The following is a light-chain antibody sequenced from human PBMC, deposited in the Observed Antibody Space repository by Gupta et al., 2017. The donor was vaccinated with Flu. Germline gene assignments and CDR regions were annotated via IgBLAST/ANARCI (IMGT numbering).Light chain of an antibody. V-gene: IGKV2-28*01. Sequence: DIVMTQSPLSLAVTPGEPASISCRSSQSLLYSNGYNYVNWYLQKPGQSPQLLIHLASNRASGVPDRFSGSGSGTDFTLKISRGEAEDVGVYYCRQPLNSPWTFGQGTKVEIK. CDR2: LAS. CDR3: RQPLNSPWT. CDR1: QSLLYSNGYNY. J-gene: IGKJ1*01.